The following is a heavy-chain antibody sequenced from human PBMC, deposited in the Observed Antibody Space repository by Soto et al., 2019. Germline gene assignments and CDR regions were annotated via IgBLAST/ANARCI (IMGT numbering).Heavy chain of an antibody. D-gene: IGHD6-19*01. CDR3: ARLVTYCSGWYGWFDP. CDR1: GYSFTSYW. J-gene: IGHJ5*02. V-gene: IGHV5-51*01. Sequence: PGESLKISCKGSGYSFTSYWIGWVRQMPGKGLERMGIIYPGDSDTRYSPSFQGQVTISADKSISTAYLQWSSLKASDTAMYYCARLVTYCSGWYGWFDPWGQGTLVTVSS. CDR2: IYPGDSDT.